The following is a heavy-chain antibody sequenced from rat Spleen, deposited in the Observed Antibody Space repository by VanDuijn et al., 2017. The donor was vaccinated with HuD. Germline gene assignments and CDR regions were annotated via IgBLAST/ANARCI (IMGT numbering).Heavy chain of an antibody. V-gene: IGHV5-25*01. CDR1: GFTFSNYH. D-gene: IGHD1-12*03. CDR3: TRGWLSPYNWFAY. J-gene: IGHJ3*01. Sequence: EVQLVESGGGLVQPGRSMKLSCAASGFTFSNYHMAWVRQAPTKGLEWVASITNTGNSIYYLDSVKGRFTISRDNAKSSLYLQMDSLRSEDTATYYCTRGWLSPYNWFAYWGQGTLVTVSS. CDR2: ITNTGNSI.